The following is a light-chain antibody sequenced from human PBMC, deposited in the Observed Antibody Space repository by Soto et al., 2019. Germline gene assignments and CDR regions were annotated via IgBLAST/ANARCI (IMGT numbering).Light chain of an antibody. CDR3: SSYTSSSTF. Sequence: QSALTQPASVSGSPGQSITISCTGTSSDVGGYNYVSWYQQHPGKAPKLMIYDVSNRPSGVSNRFSGSKSGNTASLTISGLQADDEADYYCSSYTSSSTFFGTGTKVTVL. J-gene: IGLJ1*01. CDR1: SSDVGGYNY. V-gene: IGLV2-14*01. CDR2: DVS.